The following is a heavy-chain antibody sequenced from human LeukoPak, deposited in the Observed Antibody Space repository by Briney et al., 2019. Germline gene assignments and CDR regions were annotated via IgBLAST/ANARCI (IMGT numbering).Heavy chain of an antibody. J-gene: IGHJ5*02. Sequence: ASVNVSCKASGYAFTSHYMHWVRQAPGQGLEWMGLINPSGSSTIYAQKFQGRVTMTRDMSTSTDYMELSSLRSEDTAVYYCARDNSVGDYAWWFDPWGQGTLVTVSS. D-gene: IGHD1-26*01. CDR1: GYAFTSHY. CDR2: INPSGSST. CDR3: ARDNSVGDYAWWFDP. V-gene: IGHV1-46*01.